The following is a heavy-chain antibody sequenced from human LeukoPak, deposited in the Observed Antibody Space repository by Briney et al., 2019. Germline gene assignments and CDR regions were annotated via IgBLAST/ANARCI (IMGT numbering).Heavy chain of an antibody. J-gene: IGHJ4*02. CDR2: IYHSGST. Sequence: PSQTLSLTCTVSNGSISSVGYYWSWIRQNPGKGLEFIGYIYHSGSTYYNPSLKRPITISMDTSENQFSLRLTAVTAVDSAIYYCARTPSRTRVFNYWGQGTLVTVSS. CDR1: NGSISSVGYY. V-gene: IGHV4-31*01. CDR3: ARTPSRTRVFNY. D-gene: IGHD3-10*01.